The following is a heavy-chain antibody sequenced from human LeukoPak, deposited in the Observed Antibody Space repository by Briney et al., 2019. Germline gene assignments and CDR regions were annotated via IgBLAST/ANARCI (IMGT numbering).Heavy chain of an antibody. CDR3: ARVPNCSGDSCWSWFDP. J-gene: IGHJ5*02. V-gene: IGHV3-74*01. CDR1: GFTFSSYW. Sequence: GGSLRLSCAASGFTFSSYWMHWVRQGPGKGLVWVSRINSDGNIKNYVDSVKGRFTVSRDNAKNTLYLQMNSLRAEDTAVYYCARVPNCSGDSCWSWFDPWGQGTLVTVSS. D-gene: IGHD2-15*01. CDR2: INSDGNIK.